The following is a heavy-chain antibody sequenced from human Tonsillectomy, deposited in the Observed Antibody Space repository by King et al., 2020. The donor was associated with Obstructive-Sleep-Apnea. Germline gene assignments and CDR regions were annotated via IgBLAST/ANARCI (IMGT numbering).Heavy chain of an antibody. J-gene: IGHJ3*02. D-gene: IGHD6-13*01. CDR2: ISSSSSTI. V-gene: IGHV3-48*04. CDR3: ANGLRAAGLGDAFDI. Sequence: VQLVESGGGLVQPGGSLGLSCVASGFTFSSYSMNWVRQTPGKGLEWVSYISSSSSTIYYADSVKGRFTISRDNAKNSLYLQMNSLRAEDTAVYYCANGLRAAGLGDAFDIWGQGQWSPSLQ. CDR1: GFTFSSYS.